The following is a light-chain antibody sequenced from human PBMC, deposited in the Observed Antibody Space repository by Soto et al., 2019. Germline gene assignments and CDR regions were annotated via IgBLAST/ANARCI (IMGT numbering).Light chain of an antibody. V-gene: IGKV3-20*01. Sequence: EMVLTHSPGTLALSPGERVSLSCRASQSVSNNYLAWYQQKPGQALRLLIYHASNRATGIPDRFSGSGSGTDFTLTISRLEPEDFAVYYCQQYENSPITFGQGTRLETK. CDR3: QQYENSPIT. CDR2: HAS. CDR1: QSVSNNY. J-gene: IGKJ5*01.